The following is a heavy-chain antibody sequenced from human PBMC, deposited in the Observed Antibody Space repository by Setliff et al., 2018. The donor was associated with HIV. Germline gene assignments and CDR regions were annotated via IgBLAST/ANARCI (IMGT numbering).Heavy chain of an antibody. V-gene: IGHV1-2*02. J-gene: IGHJ4*02. D-gene: IGHD3-22*01. CDR1: GYTFTGYY. CDR2: INPNSGGT. CDR3: ARDYYGSSGYIFFPGLPDY. Sequence: ASVKVSCKASGYTFTGYYMHWVRQAPGQGLEWMGWINPNSGGTNYAQKFQGRVTMTRDTSISTAYMELSRLRSDDTAVYYCARDYYGSSGYIFFPGLPDYWGQGTLVTVSS.